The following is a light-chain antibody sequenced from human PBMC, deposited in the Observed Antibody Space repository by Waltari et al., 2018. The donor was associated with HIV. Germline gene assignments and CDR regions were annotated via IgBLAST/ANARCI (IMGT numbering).Light chain of an antibody. Sequence: QSVLPHPPSVSGTPGQNVTISCSGSSTNTGSYIVNWYQRVPEAAPKLLIYSNDQRPSGVPDRFSGSKSGTSASLAISGLQSADEADCYCAAWDDSLNGMFGGGTKLTV. CDR3: AAWDDSLNGM. CDR1: STNTGSYI. V-gene: IGLV1-44*01. J-gene: IGLJ3*02. CDR2: SND.